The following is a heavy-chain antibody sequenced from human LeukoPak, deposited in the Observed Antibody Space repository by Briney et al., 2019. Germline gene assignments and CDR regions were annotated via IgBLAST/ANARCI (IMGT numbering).Heavy chain of an antibody. CDR3: AKDGDTMSGTYYYDMDV. V-gene: IGHV3-30*02. CDR2: IRNDGSNK. Sequence: GGSLRLSCAASGFTFSNFCMGWVRQAPGKGLEWVAFIRNDGSNKYYADSVKGRFTISRDNSKNTLYLQMNSLRGEDTAVYYCAKDGDTMSGTYYYDMDVWGKGTTVTIS. J-gene: IGHJ6*03. D-gene: IGHD1-26*01. CDR1: GFTFSNFC.